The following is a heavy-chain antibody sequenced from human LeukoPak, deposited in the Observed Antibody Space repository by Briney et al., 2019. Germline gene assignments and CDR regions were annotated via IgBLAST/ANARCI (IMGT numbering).Heavy chain of an antibody. CDR2: ISGSGGST. J-gene: IGHJ4*02. CDR1: GFTFSSYW. Sequence: GGSLRLSCAASGFTFSSYWMNWVRQAPGKGLEWVSAISGSGGSTYYADSVKGRFTISRDNSKNTLYLQMNSLRAEDTAVYYCAKDLDYYDSSGYYYYWGQGTLVTVSS. V-gene: IGHV3-23*01. D-gene: IGHD3-22*01. CDR3: AKDLDYYDSSGYYYY.